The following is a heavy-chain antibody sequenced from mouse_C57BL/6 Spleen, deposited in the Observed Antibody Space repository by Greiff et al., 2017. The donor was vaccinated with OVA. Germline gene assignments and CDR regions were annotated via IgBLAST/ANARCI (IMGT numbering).Heavy chain of an antibody. CDR3: ARGSYGNYPY. V-gene: IGHV1-19*01. CDR1: GYTFTDYY. CDR2: INPYNGGT. J-gene: IGHJ4*01. D-gene: IGHD2-1*01. Sequence: EVQLHQSGPVLVKPGASVKMSCKASGYTFTDYYMNWVKQSHGKSLEWIGVINPYNGGTSYNQKFKGKATLTVDKSSSTAYMELNSLTSEDSAVYYCARGSYGNYPYWGQGTSVTVSS.